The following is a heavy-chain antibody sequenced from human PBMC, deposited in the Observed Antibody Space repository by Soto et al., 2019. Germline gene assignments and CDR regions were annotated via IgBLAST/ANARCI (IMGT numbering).Heavy chain of an antibody. J-gene: IGHJ4*02. CDR1: GGSISSGGYY. D-gene: IGHD3-16*01. CDR3: ARDVARGGNFDY. V-gene: IGHV4-31*03. Sequence: QVQLQESGPGLVKPSQTLSLTCTVSGGSISSGGYYWSWIRQHPGKGLEWIGYIYYSGSTYYNPSLKSRVTISGDTSKNQFSLKLSSVTAADTAVYYCARDVARGGNFDYWGQGTLVTVSS. CDR2: IYYSGST.